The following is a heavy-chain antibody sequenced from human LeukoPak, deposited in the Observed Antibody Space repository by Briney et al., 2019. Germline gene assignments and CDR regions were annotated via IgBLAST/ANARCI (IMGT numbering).Heavy chain of an antibody. D-gene: IGHD3-10*01. CDR2: IYPGDSDT. CDR3: ARRTTMVRGVIISNAFDI. CDR1: GYSFTSYW. J-gene: IGHJ3*02. Sequence: GESLKISCKGSGYSFTSYWIGWVRQMPGKGLEWMGIIYPGDSDTRYSPSFQGQVTISADKSISTAYLQWSSLKASDTAMYYCARRTTMVRGVIISNAFDIWGQGTMVSVSS. V-gene: IGHV5-51*01.